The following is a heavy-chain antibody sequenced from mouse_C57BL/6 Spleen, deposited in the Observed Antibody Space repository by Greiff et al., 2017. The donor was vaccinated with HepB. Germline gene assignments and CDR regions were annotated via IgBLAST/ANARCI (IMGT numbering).Heavy chain of an antibody. CDR2: IHPNSGST. CDR3: ATIYYYGSSYD. V-gene: IGHV1-64*01. J-gene: IGHJ2*01. CDR1: GYTFTSYW. Sequence: VQLQQPGAELVKPGASVKLSCKASGYTFTSYWMHWVKQRPGQGLEWIGMIHPNSGSTNYNEKFKSKATLTVDKSSSTAYMQLSSLTSEDSAVYYCATIYYYGSSYDWGQGTTLTVSS. D-gene: IGHD1-1*01.